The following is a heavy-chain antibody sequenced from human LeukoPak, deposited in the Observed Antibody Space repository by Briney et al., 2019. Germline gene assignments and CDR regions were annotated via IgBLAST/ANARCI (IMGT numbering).Heavy chain of an antibody. CDR1: GFTFSYHA. D-gene: IGHD6-25*01. J-gene: IGHJ3*02. CDR2: ISHDGTKK. V-gene: IGHV3-30*07. CDR3: ARRRGGTAALHFGAFDI. Sequence: GGSLRLSCAASGFTFSYHAIHWVRQAPGKGLAWVAGISHDGTKKYFADSVKGRFTISRDNAKNSLYLQMNSLRAEDTALYYCARRRGGTAALHFGAFDIWGQGTMVTVSS.